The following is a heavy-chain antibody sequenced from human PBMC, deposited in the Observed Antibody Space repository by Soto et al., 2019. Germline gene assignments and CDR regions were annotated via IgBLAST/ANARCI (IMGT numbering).Heavy chain of an antibody. V-gene: IGHV3-74*03. J-gene: IGHJ4*02. Sequence: EVQLVESGGGLVHPGGSLTLSCAASGFTFSSYWMHWVRQVPGKGLVWVSHINSDGTHTTYADSVKGRVTISRDNAKNTVYLHMNRLRAEDTAVYYCVRDDFGLGIDYWGLGTLVTVSS. CDR3: VRDDFGLGIDY. CDR2: INSDGTHT. CDR1: GFTFSSYW. D-gene: IGHD1-26*01.